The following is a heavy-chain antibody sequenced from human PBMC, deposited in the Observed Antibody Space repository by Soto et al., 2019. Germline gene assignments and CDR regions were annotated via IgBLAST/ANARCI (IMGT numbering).Heavy chain of an antibody. CDR1: GFTFSSYA. V-gene: IGHV3-23*01. D-gene: IGHD3-10*01. J-gene: IGHJ6*02. CDR2: ISGSGGST. Sequence: PGGSLRLSCAASGFTFSSYAMSWVRQAPGKGLEWVSAISGSGGSTYYADSVKGRFTISRDNSKNTLYLQMNSLRAEDTAVYYCAHFWGFGDQTPYYYGMDVWGQGTTVTVSS. CDR3: AHFWGFGDQTPYYYGMDV.